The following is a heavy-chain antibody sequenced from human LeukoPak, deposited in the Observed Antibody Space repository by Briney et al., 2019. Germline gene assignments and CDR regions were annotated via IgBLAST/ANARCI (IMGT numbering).Heavy chain of an antibody. CDR2: ISAYNGNT. CDR3: ARLLYSSSPGNDY. CDR1: GYTFTAYY. Sequence: GASVKVSCKTSGYTFTAYYIHWVRQAPGQGLEWMGWISAYNGNTNYAQKLQGRVTMTTDTSTSTAYMELRSLRSDDTAVYYCARLLYSSSPGNDYWGQGTLVTVSS. J-gene: IGHJ4*02. V-gene: IGHV1-18*04. D-gene: IGHD6-6*01.